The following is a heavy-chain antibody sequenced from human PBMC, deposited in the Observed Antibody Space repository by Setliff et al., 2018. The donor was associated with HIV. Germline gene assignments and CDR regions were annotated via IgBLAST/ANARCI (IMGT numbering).Heavy chain of an antibody. J-gene: IGHJ6*03. CDR3: AGAHGDYMDA. CDR2: IVPILNTG. D-gene: IGHD2-8*01. V-gene: IGHV1-69*13. Sequence: SVKVSCKASGYTFNSYGISWVRQAPGQGLEWMGGIVPILNTGNYAPKFQGRVTITADESTTTAYMELSSLRAEDTAVYYCAGAHGDYMDAWGKGTTVTVSS. CDR1: GYTFNSYG.